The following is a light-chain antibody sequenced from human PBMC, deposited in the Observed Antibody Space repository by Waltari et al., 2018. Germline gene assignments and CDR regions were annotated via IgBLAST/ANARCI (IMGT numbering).Light chain of an antibody. CDR3: LSYTTSSILGV. CDR2: EVG. CDR1: SSDIGDDI. V-gene: IGLV2-14*01. J-gene: IGLJ3*02. Sequence: QSALTQPASVSGSPGQSITISCTGTSSDIGDDIVSSYQQHPGKTPTLMIYEVGSRPPGFSNRFSRSKSGDTASLTISGLQAEDDADYYCLSYTTSSILGVFGGGTKLTVL.